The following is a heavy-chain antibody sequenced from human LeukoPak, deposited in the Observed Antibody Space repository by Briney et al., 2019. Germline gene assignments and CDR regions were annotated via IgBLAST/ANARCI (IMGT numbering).Heavy chain of an antibody. D-gene: IGHD3-22*01. CDR2: IRYDGSNK. V-gene: IGHV3-30*02. J-gene: IGHJ4*02. Sequence: GGSLRLSCAASGFTFSSYGMHWVRQAPGKGLEWVAFIRYDGSNKYYADSVKGRFTISRDNSKNTLYLKMNSLRAEDTAVYYCAKDERPYDSSGYYLDYWGQGTPVTVSS. CDR1: GFTFSSYG. CDR3: AKDERPYDSSGYYLDY.